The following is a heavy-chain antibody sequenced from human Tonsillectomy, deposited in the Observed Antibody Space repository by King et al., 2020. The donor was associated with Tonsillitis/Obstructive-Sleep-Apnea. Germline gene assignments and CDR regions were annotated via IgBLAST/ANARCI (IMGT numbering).Heavy chain of an antibody. D-gene: IGHD6-19*01. CDR1: GGSVSSGSYY. V-gene: IGHV4-61*01. J-gene: IGHJ4*02. Sequence: QLQESGPGLVKPSETLSLTCTVSGGSVSSGSYYWSWIRQPPGKGLEWIGYIYYSGSTNYNPSLKSRVTLSVDTSKNQFSLKLSSVTAADTAVYYCARVADSSGWYVIDYWGQGTLVTVSS. CDR3: ARVADSSGWYVIDY. CDR2: IYYSGST.